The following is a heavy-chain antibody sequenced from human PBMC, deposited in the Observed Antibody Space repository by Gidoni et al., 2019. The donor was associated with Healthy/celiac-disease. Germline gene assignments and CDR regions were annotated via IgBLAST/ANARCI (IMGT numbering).Heavy chain of an antibody. J-gene: IGHJ6*02. CDR2: ISGSGGST. D-gene: IGHD2-15*01. V-gene: IGHV3-23*01. Sequence: MSWVRQAPGKGLEWVSAISGSGGSTYYADSVKGRFTISRDNSKNTLYLQMNSLRAEDTAVYYCVVAGANYYYYGMDVWGQGTTVTVSS. CDR3: VVAGANYYYYGMDV.